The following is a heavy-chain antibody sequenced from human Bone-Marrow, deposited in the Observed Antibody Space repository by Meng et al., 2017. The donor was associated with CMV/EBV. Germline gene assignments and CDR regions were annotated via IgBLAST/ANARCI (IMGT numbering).Heavy chain of an antibody. J-gene: IGHJ4*02. V-gene: IGHV3-7*01. Sequence: GESLKISCAASGFTFSSYWMSWVRQAPGKGLEWVANIKQDGSEKYYVDSVKGRFTISRDNAKNSLYLPMNSLRAEDTAVYYCAREGGYSYGVYFDYWGQGTLVTVSS. D-gene: IGHD5-18*01. CDR1: GFTFSSYW. CDR2: IKQDGSEK. CDR3: AREGGYSYGVYFDY.